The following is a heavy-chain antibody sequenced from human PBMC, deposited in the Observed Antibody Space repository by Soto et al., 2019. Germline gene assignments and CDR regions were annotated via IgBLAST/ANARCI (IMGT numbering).Heavy chain of an antibody. V-gene: IGHV4-38-2*02. Sequence: SETLSLTCAVSGYSISSGYYWGWIRQPPGKGLEWIGSIYHSGSTYYNPSLKSRVTISVDTSKNQFSLKLSSVTAADTAVYYCARDLTTVTTGDYWGQGTLVTVSS. D-gene: IGHD4-17*01. J-gene: IGHJ4*02. CDR1: GYSISSGYY. CDR2: IYHSGST. CDR3: ARDLTTVTTGDY.